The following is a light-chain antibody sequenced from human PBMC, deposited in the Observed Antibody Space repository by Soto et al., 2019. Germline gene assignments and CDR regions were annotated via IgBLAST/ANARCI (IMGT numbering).Light chain of an antibody. CDR1: QGISNF. CDR3: QKYNSAPSLT. Sequence: DIQMTQSPSSLSASVGDRVTITCRASQGISNFLAWYQQRPGKVPKVLIYAASTLQSAVPSRFSGSGSGTDFTLTISSLQPEDGATYYCQKYNSAPSLTFGGGTKVEIK. CDR2: AAS. V-gene: IGKV1-27*01. J-gene: IGKJ4*01.